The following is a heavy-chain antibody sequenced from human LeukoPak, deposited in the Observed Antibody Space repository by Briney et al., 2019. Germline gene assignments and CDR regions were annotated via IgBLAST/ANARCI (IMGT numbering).Heavy chain of an antibody. CDR1: GFTFSDYY. D-gene: IGHD3-3*01. V-gene: IGHV3-11*01. CDR3: ANQYYDFWSGYSPFDY. Sequence: GGSLRLSCAASGFTFSDYYMSWIRQAPGKGLEWVSYISSSGSTIYYADSVKGRFTISRDNAKNSLYLQMNSLRAEDTAVYYCANQYYDFWSGYSPFDYWGQGTLVTVSS. CDR2: ISSSGSTI. J-gene: IGHJ4*02.